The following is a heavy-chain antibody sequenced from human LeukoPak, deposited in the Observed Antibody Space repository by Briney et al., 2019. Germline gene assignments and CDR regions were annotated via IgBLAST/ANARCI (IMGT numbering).Heavy chain of an antibody. CDR2: INPDGRDT. J-gene: IGHJ1*01. D-gene: IGHD2-21*02. CDR1: GFTFTSYS. CDR3: TSWGDTTAEYFQR. V-gene: IGHV3-7*01. Sequence: GGSLRLSCAASGFTFTSYSMSWVRQAPGKGLEWVAHINPDGRDTYYVDSVKGRFTISRDNAQNSMYLQMNSLRVEDTAVYYCTSWGDTTAEYFQRWGQGTLVTVSS.